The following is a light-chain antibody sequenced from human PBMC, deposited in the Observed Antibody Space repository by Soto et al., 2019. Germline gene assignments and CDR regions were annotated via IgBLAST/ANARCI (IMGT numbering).Light chain of an antibody. CDR1: KSDIGVYDF. V-gene: IGLV2-8*01. CDR3: KSYAGSNTYV. Sequence: QSALTQPPSASGSPGQSVTISCTGTKSDIGVYDFVSCYQHHPGKAPRLIIYEVVHRPPGVPDRFSGSKSGNTASLTVSGLQAADEADYYCKSYAGSNTYVFGSGTKVTVL. J-gene: IGLJ1*01. CDR2: EVV.